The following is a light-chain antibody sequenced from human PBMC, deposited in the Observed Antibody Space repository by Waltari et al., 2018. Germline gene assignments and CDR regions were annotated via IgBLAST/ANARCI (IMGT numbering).Light chain of an antibody. CDR2: QDI. CDR3: QAWDTSTANV. V-gene: IGLV3-1*01. Sequence: SDDLTQAPSVSVSPGQTASIACSGDKLGDKYVSWYQLKPGQSPVLIIYQDIKRPSGRPERFSGSTSGNTATLTITGTQAMDEADYYCQAWDTSTANVFGTGTKVTVL. J-gene: IGLJ1*01. CDR1: KLGDKY.